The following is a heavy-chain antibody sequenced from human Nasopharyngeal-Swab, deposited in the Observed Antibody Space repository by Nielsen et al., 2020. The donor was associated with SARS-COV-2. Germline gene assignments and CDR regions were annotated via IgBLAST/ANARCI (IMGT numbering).Heavy chain of an antibody. V-gene: IGHV3-30*18. CDR3: AKDMGIADDSFDY. Sequence: GGSLRLYCAASGFTFSSYGMHWVRQAPGKGLEWVAVISYDGSNKYYADSVKGRFTISRDNSKNTLYLQMNSLRAEDTAVYYCAKDMGIADDSFDYWGQGTLVTVSS. J-gene: IGHJ4*02. CDR2: ISYDGSNK. CDR1: GFTFSSYG. D-gene: IGHD6-13*01.